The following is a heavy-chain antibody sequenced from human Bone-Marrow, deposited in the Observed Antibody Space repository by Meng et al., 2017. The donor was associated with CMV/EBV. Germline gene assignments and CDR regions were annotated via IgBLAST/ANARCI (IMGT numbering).Heavy chain of an antibody. V-gene: IGHV1-69*05. Sequence: SSVKVSCKASGGTFSSYATSWVRQAPGQGLEWMGGIIPIFGTANYAQKFQGRVTITTDESTSTAYMELSSLRSEDTAVYSCASGKGYCSSTSCYEYWGQRTLVTVSS. J-gene: IGHJ4*02. CDR2: IIPIFGTA. D-gene: IGHD2-2*01. CDR1: GGTFSSYA. CDR3: ASGKGYCSSTSCYEY.